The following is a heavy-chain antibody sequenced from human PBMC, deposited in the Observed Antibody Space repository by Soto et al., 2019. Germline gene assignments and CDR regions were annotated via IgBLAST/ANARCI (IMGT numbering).Heavy chain of an antibody. CDR1: GDSVSSNSAA. J-gene: IGHJ6*02. V-gene: IGHV6-1*01. D-gene: IGHD4-4*01. CDR2: TYYRSKWYN. Sequence: SQTLSLTCGISGDSVSSNSAAWNWIRQSPSRGLEWLGRTYYRSKWYNDYAVSVKSRITINPHTSKNQFSLQLNSVTPEDTAVYYCARVAVTTVGVYYYYGMDVWGQGTTVTVS. CDR3: ARVAVTTVGVYYYYGMDV.